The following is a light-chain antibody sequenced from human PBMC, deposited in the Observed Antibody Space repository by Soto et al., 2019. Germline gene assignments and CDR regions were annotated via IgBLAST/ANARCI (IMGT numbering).Light chain of an antibody. Sequence: DIQMTQSPSTLSSSIGDRVTITCRASQSLNGRLAWYQQRPGHAPNLLIYDVSTLETGVPSRFSGTGSETEFTLHISGLQPDDFATYYCQQYYYYSTFGPGTKVEIK. J-gene: IGKJ1*01. CDR1: QSLNGR. CDR2: DVS. CDR3: QQYYYYST. V-gene: IGKV1-5*01.